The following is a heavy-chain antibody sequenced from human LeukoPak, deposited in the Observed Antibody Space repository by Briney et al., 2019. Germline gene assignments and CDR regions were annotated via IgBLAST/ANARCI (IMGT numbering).Heavy chain of an antibody. Sequence: GGSLRLSCAASGFTFSSYAMSWVRQAPGKGLEWVSAISGSGGSTYYADSVKGRFTISRDNSKNTLYLQMNSLRAEDTAVYYCVSHIVGASLYFDYWGQGTLVTVSS. CDR2: ISGSGGST. J-gene: IGHJ4*02. D-gene: IGHD1-26*01. CDR3: VSHIVGASLYFDY. CDR1: GFTFSSYA. V-gene: IGHV3-23*01.